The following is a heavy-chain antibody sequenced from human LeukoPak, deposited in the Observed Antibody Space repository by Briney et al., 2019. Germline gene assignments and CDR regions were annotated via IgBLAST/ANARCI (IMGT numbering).Heavy chain of an antibody. CDR2: VSASGGST. V-gene: IGHV3-23*01. J-gene: IGHJ4*02. D-gene: IGHD3-10*01. CDR1: GFTFRNYA. CDR3: SKGSLVRGVNFFDS. Sequence: GGSLRLSCAATGFTFRNYAMSWVRQAPGKGLEWLSVVSASGGSTYYADSVKGRFSISRDDSRKTLSLQMNSLRVEDTAVYYCSKGSLVRGVNFFDSWGQGILVTVSS.